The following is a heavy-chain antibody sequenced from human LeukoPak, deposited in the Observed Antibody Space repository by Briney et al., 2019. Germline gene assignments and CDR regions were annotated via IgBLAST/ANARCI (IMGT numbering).Heavy chain of an antibody. CDR3: ARGDRIRGCSSTSCYKGFDY. Sequence: GASVKVSCKASGYTFTSYDINWVRQATGQGLEWMGWMNPNSGNTGYAQKFQGRVTITRNTSISTAYMELSSLRSEDTAVYYCARGDRIRGCSSTSCYKGFDYWGQGTLVTVSS. CDR2: MNPNSGNT. V-gene: IGHV1-8*03. J-gene: IGHJ4*02. D-gene: IGHD2-2*01. CDR1: GYTFTSYD.